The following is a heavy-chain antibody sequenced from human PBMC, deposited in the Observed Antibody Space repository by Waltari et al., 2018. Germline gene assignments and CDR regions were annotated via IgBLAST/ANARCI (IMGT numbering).Heavy chain of an antibody. Sequence: EVQMLESGGRLVQPGGSLRLSCAASGFTFNSCSMSWVHQAPGKGLEWVSFISGGGDSAHYADSVNGRFTISRDNSKNTLFLQMNSLRAEDTAVYYCVKTVTGSYDFWGQGTLVTVSS. J-gene: IGHJ4*02. V-gene: IGHV3-23*01. D-gene: IGHD1-26*01. CDR1: GFTFNSCS. CDR2: ISGGGDSA. CDR3: VKTVTGSYDF.